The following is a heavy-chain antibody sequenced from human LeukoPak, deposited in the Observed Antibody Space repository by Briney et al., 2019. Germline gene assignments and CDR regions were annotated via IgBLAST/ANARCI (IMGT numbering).Heavy chain of an antibody. Sequence: GGSLRLSCAASGFTFSSYAMSWVRQAPGKGLEWVSAISGSGGSTYYADSVKGRFTISRDNSKNTLYLQMNSLRAEGTAVYYCAKAAGYSSGWYVGDYFDYWGQGTLVTVSS. CDR2: ISGSGGST. CDR3: AKAAGYSSGWYVGDYFDY. D-gene: IGHD6-19*01. J-gene: IGHJ4*02. CDR1: GFTFSSYA. V-gene: IGHV3-23*01.